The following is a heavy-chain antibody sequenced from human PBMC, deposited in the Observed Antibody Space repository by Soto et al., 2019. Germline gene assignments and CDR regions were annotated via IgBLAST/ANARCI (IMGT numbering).Heavy chain of an antibody. D-gene: IGHD6-13*01. J-gene: IGHJ4*02. CDR2: IYYSGST. CDR3: ARDDSSSWYFDY. Sequence: SETLSLTCTVSGGSISSGDYYWSWIRQPPGKGLELIGYIYYSGSTYYNPSLKSRVTISVDTSKNQFSLKLSSVTAADTAVYYCARDDSSSWYFDYWGQGTLVTVSS. V-gene: IGHV4-30-4*01. CDR1: GGSISSGDYY.